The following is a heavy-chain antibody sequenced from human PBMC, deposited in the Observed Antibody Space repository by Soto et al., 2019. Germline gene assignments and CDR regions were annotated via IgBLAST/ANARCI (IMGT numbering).Heavy chain of an antibody. D-gene: IGHD3-10*01. CDR1: GGSISRNNNY. J-gene: IGHJ5*02. CDR2: LYYSDYT. Sequence: PSETLSLTCSVSGGSISRNNNYWGWIRQPPGKGLEWIGSLYYSDYTDSNTSLRSRVTISVDTSKNQISMKLTYETATDTAVYYCARHLYFYGSGSYPWFDPWGQG. V-gene: IGHV4-39*01. CDR3: ARHLYFYGSGSYPWFDP.